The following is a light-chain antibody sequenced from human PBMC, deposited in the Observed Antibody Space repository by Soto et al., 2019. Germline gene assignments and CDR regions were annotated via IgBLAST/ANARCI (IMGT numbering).Light chain of an antibody. V-gene: IGKV1-39*01. Sequence: DIQMTQSPSSLSASVGDRVTITCRASQSISSYLNWYQQKPGKAPKLLIYGASSLQSGVPSRFSGSGPGTDFTLTISSLQPEAFATYYCQQSYSTPFTFGPGTKVDIK. CDR3: QQSYSTPFT. CDR2: GAS. CDR1: QSISSY. J-gene: IGKJ3*01.